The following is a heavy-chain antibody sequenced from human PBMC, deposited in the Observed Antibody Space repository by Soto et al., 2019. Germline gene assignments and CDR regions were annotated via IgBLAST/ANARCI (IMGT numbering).Heavy chain of an antibody. V-gene: IGHV4-34*01. J-gene: IGHJ3*02. CDR2: INHSGST. Sequence: SETLSLTCAVYGGSFSGYYWSWIRQPPGKGLEWIGEINHSGSTNYNPSLKSRVTISVDTSKNQFSLKLSSVTAADTAVYYCARFGLVLLWFGERLGNAFDIWGQGTMVTVSS. CDR1: GGSFSGYY. D-gene: IGHD3-10*01. CDR3: ARFGLVLLWFGERLGNAFDI.